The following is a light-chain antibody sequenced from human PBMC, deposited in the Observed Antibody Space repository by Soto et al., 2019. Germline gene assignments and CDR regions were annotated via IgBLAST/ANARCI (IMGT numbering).Light chain of an antibody. Sequence: DIQMTQSPSSLSASVGDRVTITCRASESIARHLNWYQQKPGKAPTLLIYAASSLRNGVPPRFRGGGSGTDFTLTISNLQPEDFATYYCQQTYSTLSITFGQGTRLEIK. CDR1: ESIARH. J-gene: IGKJ5*01. CDR3: QQTYSTLSIT. V-gene: IGKV1-39*01. CDR2: AAS.